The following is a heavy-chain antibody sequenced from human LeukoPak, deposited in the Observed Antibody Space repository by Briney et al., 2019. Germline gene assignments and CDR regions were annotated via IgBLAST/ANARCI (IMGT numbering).Heavy chain of an antibody. CDR1: GYTFTGYY. V-gene: IGHV1-2*02. J-gene: IGHJ4*02. Sequence: ASVKVSCKASGYTFTGYYMHWVRQAPGQGLEWMGWINPNSGGTNYAQKFQGRVTMTRDTSISTAYMELSRLRSDDTAEYYCAREDIVVVPAAGMDYWGQGTLVTVSS. D-gene: IGHD2-2*01. CDR3: AREDIVVVPAAGMDY. CDR2: INPNSGGT.